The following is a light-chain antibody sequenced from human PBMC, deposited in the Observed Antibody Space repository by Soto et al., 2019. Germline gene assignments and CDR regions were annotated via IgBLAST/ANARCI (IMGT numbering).Light chain of an antibody. V-gene: IGLV2-23*02. Sequence: QSALTQPASVSGSPGQSITISCTGTRSDIGSYNNVAWYQQHPGKAPRVMIFGVTKRPSGISDRFFGSKSGSTASLTISGLQAEDEADYFCFSYAGSIIGVFGGGTKVTVL. CDR2: GVT. J-gene: IGLJ3*02. CDR3: FSYAGSIIGV. CDR1: RSDIGSYNN.